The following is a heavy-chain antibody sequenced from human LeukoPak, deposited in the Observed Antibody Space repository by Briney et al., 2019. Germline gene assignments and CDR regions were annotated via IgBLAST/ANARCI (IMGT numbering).Heavy chain of an antibody. CDR1: GFTFSSYW. CDR2: INSDGSST. D-gene: IGHD6-19*01. V-gene: IGHV3-74*01. J-gene: IGHJ4*02. CDR3: ARGSSGWYLFDY. Sequence: PGGSLRLSCAASGFTFSSYWMHWVRQAPGKGLVWVSHINSDGSSTSYADSVKGRFTISRDNAKNTLYLQMNSLRAEDTAVYYCARGSSGWYLFDYWGQGTLVTVSS.